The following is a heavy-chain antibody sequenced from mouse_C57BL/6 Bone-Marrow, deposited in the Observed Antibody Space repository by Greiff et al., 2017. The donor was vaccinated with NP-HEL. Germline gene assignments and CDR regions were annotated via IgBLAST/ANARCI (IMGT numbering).Heavy chain of an antibody. V-gene: IGHV2-2*01. D-gene: IGHD1-1*01. CDR3: ARKGSSYVNWYFDV. CDR1: GFSLTSYG. CDR2: IWSGGST. Sequence: VQGVESGPGLVQPSQSLSITCTVSGFSLTSYGVHWVRQSPGKGLEWLGVIWSGGSTDYNAAFISRLSISKDNSKSQVFFKMNSLQADDTAIYYCARKGSSYVNWYFDVWGTGTTVTVSS. J-gene: IGHJ1*03.